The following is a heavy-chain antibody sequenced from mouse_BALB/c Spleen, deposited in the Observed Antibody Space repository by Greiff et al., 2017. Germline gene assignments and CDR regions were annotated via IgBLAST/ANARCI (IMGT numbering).Heavy chain of an antibody. CDR1: GYTFTIYY. CDR3: TRSYGNSMDY. D-gene: IGHD2-1*01. V-gene: IGHV1S81*02. J-gene: IGHJ4*01. Sequence: QVQLQQPGAELVKPGASVKLSCKASGYTFTIYYMYWVKQRPGQGLEWIGGINPSNGGTNFNEKFKSKATLTVDKSSSTAYMQLSSLTSEDSAVYYCTRSYGNSMDYWGQGTSVTVSS. CDR2: INPSNGGT.